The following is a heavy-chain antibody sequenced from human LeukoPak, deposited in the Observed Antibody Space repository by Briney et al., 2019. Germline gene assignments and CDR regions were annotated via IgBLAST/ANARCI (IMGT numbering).Heavy chain of an antibody. CDR1: GYTFTSYG. Sequence: ASVKVSCKASGYTFTSYGISWVRQAPGQGLEWMGWICAYNGNTNYAQKLQGRVTMTTDTSTSTAYMELRSLRSDDTAVYYCARDRYDTDCSSTSCPLGYWGQGTLVTVSS. V-gene: IGHV1-18*01. J-gene: IGHJ4*02. CDR3: ARDRYDTDCSSTSCPLGY. D-gene: IGHD2-2*01. CDR2: ICAYNGNT.